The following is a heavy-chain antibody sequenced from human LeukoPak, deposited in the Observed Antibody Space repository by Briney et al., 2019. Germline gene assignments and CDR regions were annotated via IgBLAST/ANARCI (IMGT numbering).Heavy chain of an antibody. Sequence: GGSLRLSCAASGFTFSSYDMTWVRQTPGKGLEWVSLISRSGGTTYYADSVKGRFTISRDNSKNTLYLQMNSLRAEDTAEYYCAKGGGTESFYYYYYMDVWGKGTTVTVSS. CDR3: AKGGGTESFYYYYYMDV. CDR2: ISRSGGTT. CDR1: GFTFSSYD. D-gene: IGHD2-15*01. V-gene: IGHV3-23*01. J-gene: IGHJ6*03.